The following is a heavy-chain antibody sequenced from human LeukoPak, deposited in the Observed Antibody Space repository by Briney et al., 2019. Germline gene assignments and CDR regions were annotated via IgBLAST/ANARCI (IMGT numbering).Heavy chain of an antibody. Sequence: SETLSLTCTVSGGSLSSYYWSWILPPPGRGREWIGRIYTSGSTNYNPSLKSRVTMSVDTSKNQFSLKLSSVTAADTAVYYCARDLQNGPRVGAFDIWGQGTMVTVSS. D-gene: IGHD1-26*01. CDR1: GGSLSSYY. V-gene: IGHV4-4*07. CDR2: IYTSGST. CDR3: ARDLQNGPRVGAFDI. J-gene: IGHJ3*02.